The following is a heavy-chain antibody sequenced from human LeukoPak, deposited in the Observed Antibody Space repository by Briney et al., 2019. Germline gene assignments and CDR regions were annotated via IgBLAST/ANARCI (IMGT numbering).Heavy chain of an antibody. J-gene: IGHJ3*02. CDR2: IYSGGST. D-gene: IGHD6-19*01. CDR3: ARDRGAVAGSLVGAFDI. Sequence: GGSLRLSCAASGFTVSSNYMSWVRQAPGKGLEWVSVIYSGGSTYYADSVKGRFTISRDNSKNTLYLQMNSLRAGDTAVYYCARDRGAVAGSLVGAFDIWGQGTMVTVSS. CDR1: GFTVSSNY. V-gene: IGHV3-66*01.